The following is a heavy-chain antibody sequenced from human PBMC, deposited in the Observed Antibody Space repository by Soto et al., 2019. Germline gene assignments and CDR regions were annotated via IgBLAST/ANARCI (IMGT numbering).Heavy chain of an antibody. CDR2: IIPIFGTA. J-gene: IGHJ6*02. D-gene: IGHD3-3*01. Sequence: QVQLVQSGAEVNKPGSSVKVSCKASGGTFSNYAISWVRQAPGQGLEWMGGIIPIFGTANYAQKFQGRVTITADESTSTAYMELSSLRSEDTAVYYCARDRDFWSGYTIYYCYGMDVWGQGTTVTVSS. CDR1: GGTFSNYA. CDR3: ARDRDFWSGYTIYYCYGMDV. V-gene: IGHV1-69*01.